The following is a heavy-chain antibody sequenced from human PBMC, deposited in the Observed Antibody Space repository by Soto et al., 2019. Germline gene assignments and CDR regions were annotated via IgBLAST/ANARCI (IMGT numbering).Heavy chain of an antibody. J-gene: IGHJ4*02. D-gene: IGHD2-2*01. CDR2: IYHSGSK. CDR3: ARGEERVAMPSGY. Sequence: SESLSLTFAVSGGSISIGGYSWSLIRQPPGKGMEWIGYIYHSGSKQYNPPIKPRLTISVDRSKHQFSLKMSSVTAAHTAVYYCARGEERVAMPSGYWGQGTLVTVSS. CDR1: GGSISIGGYS. V-gene: IGHV4-30-2*01.